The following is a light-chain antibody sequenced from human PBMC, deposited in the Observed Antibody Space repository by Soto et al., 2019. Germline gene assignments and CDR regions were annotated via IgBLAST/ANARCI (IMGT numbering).Light chain of an antibody. CDR3: QQSYRTPIT. V-gene: IGKV1-39*01. CDR1: QSISTY. Sequence: DIQLTQSPSPLSASVGDRVAITCPASQSISTYLNWYQQKPGKAPKVLIYAASNLQSGVPPRFSGSGSGTDFTLTISSLQPEDVATYFCQQSYRTPITFGQGTRLEIK. CDR2: AAS. J-gene: IGKJ5*01.